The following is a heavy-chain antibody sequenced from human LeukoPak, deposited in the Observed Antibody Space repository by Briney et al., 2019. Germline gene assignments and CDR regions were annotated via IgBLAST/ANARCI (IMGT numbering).Heavy chain of an antibody. D-gene: IGHD4-11*01. Sequence: ASVKVSCKASGYTFIRYAINWVRQAPGQGFEWMGWIDINTGNPTYAQGFTGRFVFSLDTSATTAYLEISTLKAEDTAIYYCARDVTTASFDYWGQGTLVTVSS. CDR3: ARDVTTASFDY. CDR1: GYTFIRYA. CDR2: IDINTGNP. V-gene: IGHV7-4-1*02. J-gene: IGHJ4*02.